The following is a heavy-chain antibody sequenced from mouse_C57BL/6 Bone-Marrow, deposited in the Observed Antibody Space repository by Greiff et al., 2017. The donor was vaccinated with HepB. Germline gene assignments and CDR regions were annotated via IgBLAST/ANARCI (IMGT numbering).Heavy chain of an antibody. CDR1: GFTFSSYG. CDR3: ARPLYYGNFSWFAY. Sequence: EVKVVESGGDLVKPGGSLKLSCAASGFTFSSYGMSWVRQTPDKRLEWVATISSGGSYTYYPDSVKGRFTISRDNAKNTLYLQMSSLKYEDTAMYYCARPLYYGNFSWFAYWGQGTLVTVSA. D-gene: IGHD2-1*01. J-gene: IGHJ3*01. V-gene: IGHV5-6*01. CDR2: ISSGGSYT.